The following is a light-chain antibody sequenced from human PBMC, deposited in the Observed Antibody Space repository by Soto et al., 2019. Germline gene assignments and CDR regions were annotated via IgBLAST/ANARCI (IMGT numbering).Light chain of an antibody. J-gene: IGKJ1*01. CDR3: QQYNSYSRT. CDR1: QSIVKF. V-gene: IGKV1-5*03. Sequence: DIQMTQSPSSLSASVGDRLTITCRASQSIVKFLNWYQQKPGKAPKLLIYRASSLESGVPSRFSGSGSGTEFTLTISSLQPDDFATYYCQQYNSYSRTFGQGTKVDIK. CDR2: RAS.